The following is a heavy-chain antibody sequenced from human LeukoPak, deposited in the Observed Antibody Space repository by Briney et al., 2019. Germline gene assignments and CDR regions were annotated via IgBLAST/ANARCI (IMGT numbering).Heavy chain of an antibody. Sequence: GGSLRLSCAASGFTFSSYAMSGVRQAPGKGLEWVSAISGSGGSTYYADSVKGRFTISRDNSKNTLYLQMNSLRAEDTAVYYCAKTRFRALPYCSSTSCYGGFDYWGQGTLVTVSS. CDR2: ISGSGGST. V-gene: IGHV3-23*01. CDR1: GFTFSSYA. CDR3: AKTRFRALPYCSSTSCYGGFDY. J-gene: IGHJ4*02. D-gene: IGHD2-2*01.